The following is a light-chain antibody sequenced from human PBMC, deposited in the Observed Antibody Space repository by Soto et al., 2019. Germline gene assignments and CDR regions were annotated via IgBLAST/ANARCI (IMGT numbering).Light chain of an antibody. Sequence: DIQMTQSPSSVSASVGDRLTITCRASRDISNSLAWYQQTPGKAPKLLLRGASSLHRGVPSRFRGGGAGTEFTITISSLQPEDFETYYCQKTSAFPRTFGKATKVDIK. CDR3: QKTSAFPRT. V-gene: IGKV1-12*01. J-gene: IGKJ4*01. CDR1: RDISNS. CDR2: GAS.